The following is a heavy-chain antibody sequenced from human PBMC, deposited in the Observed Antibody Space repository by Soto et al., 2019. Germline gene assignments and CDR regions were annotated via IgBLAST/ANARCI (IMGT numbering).Heavy chain of an antibody. CDR1: GFTFSSYG. J-gene: IGHJ4*02. CDR3: AKDTYYYSSSGYHVFDS. V-gene: IGHV3-30*18. Sequence: VGPLRLSCGAVGFTFSSYGIHWVRQAPGKGLEWVAVISHDGSKTNYADSVKGRFTISRDNSKDTVYLQMNSLRAEDTAVYYCAKDTYYYSSSGYHVFDSWGQGTLVTVSS. D-gene: IGHD3-22*01. CDR2: ISHDGSKT.